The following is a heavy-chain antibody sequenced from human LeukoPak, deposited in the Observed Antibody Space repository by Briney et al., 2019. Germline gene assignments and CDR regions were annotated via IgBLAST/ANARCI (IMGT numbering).Heavy chain of an antibody. CDR3: VRQELGGSFDY. V-gene: IGHV5-51*01. Sequence: GESLKISCKGSGYSFTTYWIGWVRQMPGKGLEWMGIIYPGDSDTRYSPSFQGQVTLSADKSISAAYLQWNSLKASDTAMYYCVRQELGGSFDYWGQGTLVTVSS. CDR1: GYSFTTYW. CDR2: IYPGDSDT. J-gene: IGHJ4*02. D-gene: IGHD1-26*01.